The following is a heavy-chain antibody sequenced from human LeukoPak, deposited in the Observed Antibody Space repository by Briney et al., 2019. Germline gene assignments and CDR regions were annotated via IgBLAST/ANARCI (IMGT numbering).Heavy chain of an antibody. V-gene: IGHV3-48*02. Sequence: PGGSLRLSCAASGFTFSSYAMSWVRQAPGKGLEWVSYISSSSSANYYADSVKGRFTISRDNAKNSLYLQMNSLRDEDTAVYYCARERFIGGNSYGLDVWGQGTTVTVSS. CDR1: GFTFSSYA. J-gene: IGHJ6*02. CDR2: ISSSSSAN. D-gene: IGHD5-18*01. CDR3: ARERFIGGNSYGLDV.